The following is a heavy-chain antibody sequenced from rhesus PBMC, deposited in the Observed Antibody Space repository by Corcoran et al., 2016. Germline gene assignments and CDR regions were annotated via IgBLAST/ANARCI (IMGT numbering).Heavy chain of an antibody. Sequence: EVQLVASGGGLVQPGGSLRLSCAASGCPFSSSDLSWVRQAPGKGLEWVSYISYTGKTIYYADSVKGRFTISRDNAKNSLSLQMSSLRAEDTAVYYCTRAIYWGDLHTAYYFDYWGQGVLVTVSS. V-gene: IGHV3-136*01. J-gene: IGHJ4*01. D-gene: IGHD3-34*01. CDR3: TRAIYWGDLHTAYYFDY. CDR2: ISYTGKTI. CDR1: GCPFSSSD.